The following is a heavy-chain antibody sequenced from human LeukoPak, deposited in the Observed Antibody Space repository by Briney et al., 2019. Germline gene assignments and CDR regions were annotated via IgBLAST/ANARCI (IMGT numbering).Heavy chain of an antibody. CDR3: ARGDYGGNSDY. Sequence: SETLSLTCAVYGVSFRGYYWIWIRQPPGKGLEWIGEINHSGSTNYNPSLKSRVTISVDTSKNQFSLKLSSVTAADTAVYYCARGDYGGNSDYWGQGTLVTVSS. D-gene: IGHD4-23*01. CDR2: INHSGST. CDR1: GVSFRGYY. V-gene: IGHV4-34*01. J-gene: IGHJ4*02.